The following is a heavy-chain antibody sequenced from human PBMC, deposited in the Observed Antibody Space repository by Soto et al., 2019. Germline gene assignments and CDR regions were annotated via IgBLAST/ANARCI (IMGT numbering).Heavy chain of an antibody. J-gene: IGHJ5*02. CDR2: INHSGST. CDR1: GGSFSGYY. CDR3: ARGYRQPTRNNWFDP. Sequence: SETLSLTCAVYGGSFSGYYWSWIRQPPGKGLEWIGEINHSGSTNYNPSLKSRVTISVDTSKNQFSLKLSSVTAADTAVYYCARGYRQPTRNNWFDPWGQGTLVTVSS. V-gene: IGHV4-34*01. D-gene: IGHD4-4*01.